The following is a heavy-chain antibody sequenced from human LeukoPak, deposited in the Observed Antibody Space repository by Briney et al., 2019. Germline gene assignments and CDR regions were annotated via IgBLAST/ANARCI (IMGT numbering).Heavy chain of an antibody. J-gene: IGHJ3*02. CDR1: GGSISSYY. Sequence: SETLSLTCTVSGGSISSYYWSWIRQPPGKGLEWIGYIYYSGSTNYNPSLKSRVTISVDTSKNQFSLKLSSVTAADTAVYYWGGGGGGIFGIWGQGTMVTVSS. V-gene: IGHV4-59*01. CDR3: GGGGGGIFGI. CDR2: IYYSGST. D-gene: IGHD2-21*01.